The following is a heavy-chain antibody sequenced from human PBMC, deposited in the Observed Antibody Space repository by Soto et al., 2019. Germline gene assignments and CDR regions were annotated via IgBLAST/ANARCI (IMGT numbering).Heavy chain of an antibody. D-gene: IGHD6-19*01. Sequence: EVQLLESGGGLVQPRGSLRLSCAASGFTFSSYAMSWVRQAPGKGLEWVSAISGSGISTYYADSVKGRFTISRDNSKYTLYLQLNSLRSDDTAVYYCAKEEGYSSGWTEIDYWGQGTLVTVSS. CDR2: ISGSGIST. CDR3: AKEEGYSSGWTEIDY. J-gene: IGHJ4*02. V-gene: IGHV3-23*01. CDR1: GFTFSSYA.